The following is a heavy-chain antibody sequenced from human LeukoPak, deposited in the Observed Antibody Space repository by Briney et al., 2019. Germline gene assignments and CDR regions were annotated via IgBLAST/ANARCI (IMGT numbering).Heavy chain of an antibody. V-gene: IGHV3-49*03. CDR1: GFTFGDYA. Sequence: GGSLRLSCTASGFTFGDYAMSRFRQAPGKGLEWVGFIRSKAYGGTTEYAASVKGRFTISRDDSKSIAYLQMNSLKTEDTAVYYCTRGYYYGSGSYPLSPLDYWGQGTLVTVSS. CDR3: TRGYYYGSGSYPLSPLDY. D-gene: IGHD3-10*01. J-gene: IGHJ4*02. CDR2: IRSKAYGGTT.